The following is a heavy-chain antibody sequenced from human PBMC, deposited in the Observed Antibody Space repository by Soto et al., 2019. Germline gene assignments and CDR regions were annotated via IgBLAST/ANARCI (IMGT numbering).Heavy chain of an antibody. CDR2: IFSNDER. CDR3: AQTEDDGRSRTPAGWFDA. Sequence: QVTLKESGPVLVNPTETLTLTCTVSGFSLSNAGMGVSWIRQPPGKALEWLAHIFSNDERRFSTSLKNRLTITKDTFNSQVVLIMTNMDPVDTATYYCAQTEDDGRSRTPAGWFDAWGQGTLVTVSS. CDR1: GFSLSNAGMG. J-gene: IGHJ5*02. D-gene: IGHD4-17*01. V-gene: IGHV2-26*01.